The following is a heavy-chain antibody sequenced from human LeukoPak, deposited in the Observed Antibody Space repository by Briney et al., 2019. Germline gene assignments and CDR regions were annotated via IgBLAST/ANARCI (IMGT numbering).Heavy chain of an antibody. V-gene: IGHV3-23*01. J-gene: IGHJ4*02. CDR2: ISGSGGTK. Sequence: GGSLRLSCAGSGFTFSNYAMSWVRKAPGKGLEWVSGISGSGGTKYYADSVKGRFTISRDNFKNTLYLQMNSLKAEDTAVYYCAKDRFPPSSGSSNYWGQGTLVTVSS. CDR3: AKDRFPPSSGSSNY. D-gene: IGHD6-19*01. CDR1: GFTFSNYA.